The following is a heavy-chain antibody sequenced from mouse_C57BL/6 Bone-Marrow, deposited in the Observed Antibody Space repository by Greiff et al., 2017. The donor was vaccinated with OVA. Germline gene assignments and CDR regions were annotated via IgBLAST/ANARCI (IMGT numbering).Heavy chain of an antibody. CDR1: GYTFTSYW. D-gene: IGHD3-2*02. V-gene: IGHV1-50*01. J-gene: IGHJ2*01. CDR3: ARYSSGYFDY. CDR2: IDPSDSYT. Sequence: QVQLQQPGAELVKPGASVKLSCKASGYTFTSYWMQWVKQRPGQGLEWIGEIDPSDSYTNYHQKFKGKATLTVDTSSSTAYMQLSSLTSEDSAVYYCARYSSGYFDYWGQGTTLTVSS.